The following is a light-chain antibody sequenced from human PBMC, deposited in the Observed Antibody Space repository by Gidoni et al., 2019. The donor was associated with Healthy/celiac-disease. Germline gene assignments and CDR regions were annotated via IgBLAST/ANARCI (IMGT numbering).Light chain of an antibody. CDR3: QQYYSTPPFT. V-gene: IGKV4-1*01. CDR1: QSVLYSSNNKNY. J-gene: IGKJ3*01. Sequence: LAVSLGERATINCKSSQSVLYSSNNKNYLAWYQQKPGQPPKLLIYWASTRESGVPDRFSGSGSGTDFTLTISSLQAEDVAVYYCQQYYSTPPFTFXPXTKVDIE. CDR2: WAS.